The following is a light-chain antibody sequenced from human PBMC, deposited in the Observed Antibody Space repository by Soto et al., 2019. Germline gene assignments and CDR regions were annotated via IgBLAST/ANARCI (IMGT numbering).Light chain of an antibody. CDR2: GAS. CDR1: QSVRSSY. CDR3: QQYGNSPRT. V-gene: IGKV3-20*01. J-gene: IGKJ1*01. Sequence: EIVLTQSPGTLSLSPGERATLSCRASQSVRSSYVAWYQQKPGQGPRLLIYGASSRATGIPDRFSGSGSGTDFTLTISRLEPEDFAMYYCQQYGNSPRTFGQGTKLDIK.